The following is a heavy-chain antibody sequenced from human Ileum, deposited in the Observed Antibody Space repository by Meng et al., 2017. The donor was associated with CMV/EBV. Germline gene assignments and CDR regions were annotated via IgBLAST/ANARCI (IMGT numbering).Heavy chain of an antibody. CDR1: GFTFSDYY. CDR3: ARDRGPYYGSGAYTPLDYYYGMDV. CDR2: ISRSGTTT. Sequence: GGSLRLSCAASGFTFSDYYMTWIRQTPGKGLEWVSYISRSGTTTYYADSVRGRFTISRDNAKNSLFLQMSSLGAEDTAVYYCARDRGPYYGSGAYTPLDYYYGMDVWGQATTTVSS. V-gene: IGHV3-11*04. J-gene: IGHJ6*02. D-gene: IGHD3-10*01.